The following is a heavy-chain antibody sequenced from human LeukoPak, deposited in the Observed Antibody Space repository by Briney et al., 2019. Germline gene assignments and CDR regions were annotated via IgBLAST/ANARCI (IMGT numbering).Heavy chain of an antibody. Sequence: GGSLRLSCAASGFTVSSNYMSWVRQAPGKGLEWVSVIYSGGSTYYADSVKGRFTISRDNSKNTLYLQMNSLRAEDTAVYYCAKDAMDNILTGYYLDDWGQGTPVTVSS. V-gene: IGHV3-53*01. J-gene: IGHJ4*02. D-gene: IGHD3-9*01. CDR1: GFTVSSNY. CDR2: IYSGGST. CDR3: AKDAMDNILTGYYLDD.